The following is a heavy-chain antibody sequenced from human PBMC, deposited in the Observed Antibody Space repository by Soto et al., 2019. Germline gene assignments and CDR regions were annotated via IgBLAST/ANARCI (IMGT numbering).Heavy chain of an antibody. V-gene: IGHV3-30*18. CDR3: VKSFFYDSSGYHYG. Sequence: QVQLVESGGGVVQPGRSLRLSCAASGFTFSKYAMYWVRQAPGRGPEWVAVVSFDGNNRFHADSVRGRFTISRDNSKSTLFLQMDSLRVEDTAVYYCVKSFFYDSSGYHYG. CDR1: GFTFSKYA. J-gene: IGHJ6*01. D-gene: IGHD3-22*01. CDR2: VSFDGNNR.